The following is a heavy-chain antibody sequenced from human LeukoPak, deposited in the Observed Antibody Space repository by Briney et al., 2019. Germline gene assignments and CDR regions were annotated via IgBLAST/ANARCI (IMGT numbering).Heavy chain of an antibody. J-gene: IGHJ3*02. CDR3: ARGLRRYAFDI. Sequence: GGSLRLSCAASGFTFSSYSMNWVRQAPGKGLEWVSSISSSSSYIYYADSVKGRFTISRDNAKNSLYLQMSSLRAEDTAVYYCARGLRRYAFDIWGQGTMVTVSS. V-gene: IGHV3-21*01. CDR2: ISSSSSYI. CDR1: GFTFSSYS.